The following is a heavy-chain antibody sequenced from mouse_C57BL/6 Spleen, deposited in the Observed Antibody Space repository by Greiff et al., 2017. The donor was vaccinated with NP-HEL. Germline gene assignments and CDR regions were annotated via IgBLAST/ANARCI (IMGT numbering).Heavy chain of an antibody. Sequence: EVKLVESGGGLVKPGGSLKLSCAASGFTFSDYGMHWVRQAPEKGLEWVAYISSGSSTIYYADTVKGRFTISRDNAKNTLFLQMTSLRSEDTAMYYCARGGFSLGRGVAMDYWGQGTSVTVSS. CDR3: ARGGFSLGRGVAMDY. J-gene: IGHJ4*01. D-gene: IGHD4-1*01. CDR2: ISSGSSTI. V-gene: IGHV5-17*01. CDR1: GFTFSDYG.